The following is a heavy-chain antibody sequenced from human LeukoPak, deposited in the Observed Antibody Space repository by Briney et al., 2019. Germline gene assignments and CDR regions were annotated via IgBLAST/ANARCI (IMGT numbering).Heavy chain of an antibody. CDR3: ARERTSSWYGNWFDP. Sequence: ASVKVSCKASGYTFTNYGISWVRQAPGQGLEWMGWISAYNGNTNYAQKLQGRVTMTTDTSTSTAYMELRSLRSDDTAVYYCARERTSSWYGNWFDPWGQGTLVTVSS. J-gene: IGHJ5*02. V-gene: IGHV1-18*01. CDR1: GYTFTNYG. CDR2: ISAYNGNT. D-gene: IGHD6-13*01.